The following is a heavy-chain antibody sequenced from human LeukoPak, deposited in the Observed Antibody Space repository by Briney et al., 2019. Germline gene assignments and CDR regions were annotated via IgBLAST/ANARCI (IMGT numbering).Heavy chain of an antibody. CDR2: IIPIFGTA. J-gene: IGHJ4*02. D-gene: IGHD5-18*01. Sequence: SVKVSCKASGGTFSSYAISWVRQAPGQGLEWMGGIIPIFGTANYAQKFQGRVTITTDESTSTAYMELSSLRSEDTAVYYCARADTARYYFDFWGQGTLVTVYS. CDR3: ARADTARYYFDF. V-gene: IGHV1-69*05. CDR1: GGTFSSYA.